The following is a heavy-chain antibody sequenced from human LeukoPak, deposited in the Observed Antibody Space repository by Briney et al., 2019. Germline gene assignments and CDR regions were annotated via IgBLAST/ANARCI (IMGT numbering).Heavy chain of an antibody. V-gene: IGHV3-23*01. CDR3: AKDVETYCGGDCYPVDY. CDR2: ISGSGGST. Sequence: PGGSLRLSCAASGFTFSSYAMSWVRQAPGKGLEWVSAISGSGGSTYYADSVKGRFTISRDNSKNTLYLQMNSLRAEDTAVYYCAKDVETYCGGDCYPVDYWGQGTLVTVSS. J-gene: IGHJ4*02. D-gene: IGHD2-21*02. CDR1: GFTFSSYA.